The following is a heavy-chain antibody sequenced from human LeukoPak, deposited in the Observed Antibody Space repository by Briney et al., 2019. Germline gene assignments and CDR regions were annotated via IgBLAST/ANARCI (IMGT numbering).Heavy chain of an antibody. J-gene: IGHJ4*02. D-gene: IGHD3-22*01. CDR3: ARDSSAHYWDI. CDR2: IWYDGTNK. CDR1: GFTFSNYG. Sequence: PGGSLRLSCAASGFTFSNYGMHWVRQAPGKGLEWVAVIWYDGTNKYYADSVKGRFTVSRDSSKNTLYLQLNSLRAEDTAVYYCARDSSAHYWDIWGQGTQVTVSS. V-gene: IGHV3-33*01.